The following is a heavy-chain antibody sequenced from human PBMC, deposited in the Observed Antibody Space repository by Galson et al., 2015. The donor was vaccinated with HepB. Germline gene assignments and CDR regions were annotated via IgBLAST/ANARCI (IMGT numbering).Heavy chain of an antibody. CDR3: ARDEVAAAASRAFDI. Sequence: SLRLSCAASGFTFSSYSMNWVRQAPGKGLEWVSSISSSSSYIYYADSVKGRFTISRDNAKNSLYLQMNSLRAEDTAVYYCARDEVAAAASRAFDIWGQGTMVTVSS. D-gene: IGHD6-13*01. CDR2: ISSSSSYI. J-gene: IGHJ3*02. CDR1: GFTFSSYS. V-gene: IGHV3-21*01.